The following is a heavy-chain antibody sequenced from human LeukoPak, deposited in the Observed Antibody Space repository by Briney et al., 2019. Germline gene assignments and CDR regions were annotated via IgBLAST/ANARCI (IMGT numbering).Heavy chain of an antibody. D-gene: IGHD1-14*01. Sequence: SETLSHTCTVSGGSISSDGHYWSWIRQPPGKGLEWIGYIYHSGGTYYNPSLKSRVTISVDRSMNQLSLKLSSVTAADTAVYYCARGMDPNPPDYWGQGTLVTVSS. CDR1: GGSISSDGHY. CDR2: IYHSGGT. CDR3: ARGMDPNPPDY. J-gene: IGHJ4*02. V-gene: IGHV4-30-2*01.